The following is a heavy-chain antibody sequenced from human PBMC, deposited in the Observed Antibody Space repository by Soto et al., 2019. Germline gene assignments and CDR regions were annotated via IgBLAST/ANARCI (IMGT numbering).Heavy chain of an antibody. CDR3: AKEKGNWFFDL. V-gene: IGHV3-30*18. CDR2: ISYDESGK. J-gene: IGHJ2*01. CDR1: GFTFNNYS. Sequence: QVQLVESGGGVVQPGRSLRLSCAASGFTFNNYSMHWVRQAPGEGLEWVAVISYDESGKYYADYVKGRFAISRDNSKNTLYLEMNSLRPEDTAVYYCAKEKGNWFFDLWGRGTLVTVSS.